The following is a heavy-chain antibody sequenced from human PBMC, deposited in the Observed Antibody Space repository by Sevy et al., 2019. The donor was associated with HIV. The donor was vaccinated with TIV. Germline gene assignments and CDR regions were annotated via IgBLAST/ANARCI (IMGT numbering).Heavy chain of an antibody. CDR1: GFTFSSYD. D-gene: IGHD6-19*01. J-gene: IGHJ4*02. CDR2: IGTAGDT. V-gene: IGHV3-13*01. Sequence: GGSLRLSCAASGFTFSSYDMHWVRQATGKGLEWVSAIGTAGDTYYPRSVKGRFTISRENAKNSLYLQMNSLRVGDTAVYYCARAYSSGWYDYWGQGTLVTVSS. CDR3: ARAYSSGWYDY.